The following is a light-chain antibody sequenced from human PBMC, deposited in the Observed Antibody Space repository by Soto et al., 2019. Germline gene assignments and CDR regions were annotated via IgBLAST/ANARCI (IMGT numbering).Light chain of an antibody. J-gene: IGLJ2*01. CDR1: ISSIVSNF. CDR2: DND. Sequence: QSVLTQPPSVSAAPGQRVTISCSGSISSIVSNFVSWYQHLPGTAPKLLIYDNDKRPSGIPDRFSGSKSGTSATLGITGLQTGDGADYYCGTWDSSLSAGVFGGGTKVTVL. V-gene: IGLV1-51*01. CDR3: GTWDSSLSAGV.